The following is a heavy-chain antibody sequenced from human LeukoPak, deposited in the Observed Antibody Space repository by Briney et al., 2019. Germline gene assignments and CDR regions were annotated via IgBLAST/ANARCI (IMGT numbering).Heavy chain of an antibody. V-gene: IGHV4-34*01. CDR2: INHSGST. J-gene: IGHJ3*02. CDR3: ARSRSGYSYDHAAFDI. Sequence: SETLSLTCAVYGGSFSGYYWSWIRQPPGKGLEWIGEINHSGSTNYNPSLKSRVTISVDTSKNQFSLKLSSVTAADTAVYYCARSRSGYSYDHAAFDIWGQGTMVTVSS. D-gene: IGHD5-18*01. CDR1: GGSFSGYY.